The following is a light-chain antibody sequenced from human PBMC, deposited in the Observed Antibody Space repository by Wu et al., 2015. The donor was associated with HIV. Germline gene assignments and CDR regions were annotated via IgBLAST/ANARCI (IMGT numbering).Light chain of an antibody. CDR2: DLS. J-gene: IGKJ4*01. Sequence: EVVLTQSPATLSLSPGERATFSCGASQTVNGNYLAWYQHRPGLAPRLLIYDLSTRATGIPDRFSGSGSGTEFTLTISKLEPEDFAIYYCQQYGSSPLTFGGGTKVEIK. CDR1: QTVNGNY. V-gene: IGKV3D-20*01. CDR3: QQYGSSPLT.